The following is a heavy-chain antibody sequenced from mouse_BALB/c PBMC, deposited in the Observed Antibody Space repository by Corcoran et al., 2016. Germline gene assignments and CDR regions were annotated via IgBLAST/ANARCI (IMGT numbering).Heavy chain of an antibody. J-gene: IGHJ3*01. Sequence: EVQLQQSGAELVKPGASVKISCKTSGYTFTEYTMHWVKQSHGKSLEWIGGINPNNGGTSYNQKFKGKATLTVEKSSSTAYMELRSLTSEDSAVYFCARGREYGNPFAYWGQGTLVTVSA. CDR3: ARGREYGNPFAY. V-gene: IGHV1-18*01. D-gene: IGHD2-10*02. CDR2: INPNNGGT. CDR1: GYTFTEYT.